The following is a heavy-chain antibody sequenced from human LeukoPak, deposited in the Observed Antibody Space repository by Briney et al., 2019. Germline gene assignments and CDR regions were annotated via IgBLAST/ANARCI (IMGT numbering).Heavy chain of an antibody. Sequence: GGSLRLSCAASGFTFSSYAMLWVRQAPGKGLEWVAVISYDGSNKYYADSVKGRFTISRDNSKNTLYLQMNSLRAEDTAVYYCASLRGRGSWGQGTLVTVSS. CDR3: ASLRGRGS. CDR1: GFTFSSYA. CDR2: ISYDGSNK. V-gene: IGHV3-30-3*01. J-gene: IGHJ5*02.